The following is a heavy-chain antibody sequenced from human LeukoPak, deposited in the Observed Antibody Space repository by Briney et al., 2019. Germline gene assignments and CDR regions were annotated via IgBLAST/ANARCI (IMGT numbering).Heavy chain of an antibody. J-gene: IGHJ4*02. Sequence: GGSLRLSCAASGFTFSSYEMNWVRQAPGKGLEWVSYISSSGSTIYYADSVKGRFTISRDNAKNSLYLQMNSLRAEDTAVYYCARIVPGGASFDNWGQGTLVTVSS. CDR2: ISSSGSTI. D-gene: IGHD2-8*02. V-gene: IGHV3-48*03. CDR3: ARIVPGGASFDN. CDR1: GFTFSSYE.